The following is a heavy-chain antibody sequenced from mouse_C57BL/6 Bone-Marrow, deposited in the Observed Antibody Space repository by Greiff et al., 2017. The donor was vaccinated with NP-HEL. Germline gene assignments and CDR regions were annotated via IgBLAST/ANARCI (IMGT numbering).Heavy chain of an antibody. J-gene: IGHJ2*01. CDR2: ISNLAYSI. CDR1: GFTFSDYG. Sequence: EVKLMESGGGLVQPGGSLKLSCAASGFTFSDYGMARVRQAPRKGPEWVAFISNLAYSIYYADTVTGRFTISRENAKNTLYLEMSSLRSEDTAMYYCARGGYGNYGPFDYWGQGTTLTVSS. CDR3: ARGGYGNYGPFDY. V-gene: IGHV5-15*01. D-gene: IGHD2-1*01.